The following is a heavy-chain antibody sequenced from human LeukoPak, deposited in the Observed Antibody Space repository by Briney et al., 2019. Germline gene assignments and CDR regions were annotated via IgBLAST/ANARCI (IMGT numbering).Heavy chain of an antibody. V-gene: IGHV4-38-2*02. Sequence: SETLSLTRAVSGYSISSGYYWGWIRQPPGKGLEWIGSIYHSGSTYYNPSLRSRVTISVDTSKNHFSLKLSSVTAADTAVYYCARDRIYGSGSYFYYGMDVWGKGTTVTVSS. CDR3: ARDRIYGSGSYFYYGMDV. CDR2: IYHSGST. J-gene: IGHJ6*04. D-gene: IGHD3-10*01. CDR1: GYSISSGYY.